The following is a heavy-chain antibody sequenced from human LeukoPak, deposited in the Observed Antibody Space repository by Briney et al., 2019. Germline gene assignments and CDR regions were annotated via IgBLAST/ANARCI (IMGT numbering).Heavy chain of an antibody. CDR2: ISWNSGSI. CDR1: GFTFDDYA. Sequence: GRSLRLSCAASGFTFDDYAMHWVRQAPGKGLEWVSGISWNSGSIGYADSVKGRFTISRDNAKNSLYLQMNSLRAEDMALYYCASLAAAFQGPFDYWGQGTLVTVSS. V-gene: IGHV3-9*03. CDR3: ASLAAAFQGPFDY. D-gene: IGHD6-13*01. J-gene: IGHJ4*02.